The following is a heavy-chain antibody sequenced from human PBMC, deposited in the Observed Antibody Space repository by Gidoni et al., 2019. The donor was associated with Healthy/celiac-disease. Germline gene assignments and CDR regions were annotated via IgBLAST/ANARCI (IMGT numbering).Heavy chain of an antibody. J-gene: IGHJ6*03. CDR1: GFTFSSYS. Sequence: EVQLVESGGGLVKPGGSLRLSCAASGFTFSSYSMNWVRQAPGKGLEWVSSISSSSRYIYSADSVKGLFTISRDNAKNSLYLQMNSLRAEDTAVYYCAREHCSSTSCYFDYYYYMDVWGKGTTVTVSS. CDR2: ISSSSRYI. D-gene: IGHD2-2*01. CDR3: AREHCSSTSCYFDYYYYMDV. V-gene: IGHV3-21*01.